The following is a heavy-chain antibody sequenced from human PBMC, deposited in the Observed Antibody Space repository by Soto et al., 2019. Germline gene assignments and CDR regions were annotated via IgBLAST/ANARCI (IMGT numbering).Heavy chain of an antibody. CDR2: ISSSSSTI. Sequence: GGSLRLSCAASGFTFSSYSMNWVRQAPGKGLEWVSYISSSSSTIYYADSVKGRFTISRDNAKNSLYLQMNSLRDEDTAVYYCVKTYSSGWYSSIDYWGPGTLVTVSS. J-gene: IGHJ4*02. CDR1: GFTFSSYS. D-gene: IGHD6-19*01. CDR3: VKTYSSGWYSSIDY. V-gene: IGHV3-48*02.